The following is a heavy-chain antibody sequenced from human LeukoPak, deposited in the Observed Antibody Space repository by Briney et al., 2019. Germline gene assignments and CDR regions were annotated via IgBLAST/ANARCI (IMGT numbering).Heavy chain of an antibody. Sequence: GGSLRLSCAASGFTISSYRMSWVRQAPGKGLEWVAVISYDGSNKYYADSVKGRFTISRDNSKNTLYLQMNTLRAEDTAVYYCARPYNSGWYGDLDYWGQGTLVTVSS. J-gene: IGHJ4*02. D-gene: IGHD6-19*01. CDR2: ISYDGSNK. CDR1: GFTISSYR. V-gene: IGHV3-30*03. CDR3: ARPYNSGWYGDLDY.